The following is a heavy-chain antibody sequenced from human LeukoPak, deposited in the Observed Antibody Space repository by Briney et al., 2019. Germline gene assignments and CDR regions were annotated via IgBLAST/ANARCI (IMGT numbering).Heavy chain of an antibody. V-gene: IGHV4-34*01. CDR1: GGSFSGYY. D-gene: IGHD2-15*01. J-gene: IGHJ4*02. CDR3: ARQGTPDFCSGGSCFNY. Sequence: SETLSLTCAVYGGSFSGYYWSWIRQPPGKGLEWIGEINHSGSTNYNPSLKSRVTISVDTSKNQFSLKLSSVTAADTAVYYCARQGTPDFCSGGSCFNYWGQGTLVTVSS. CDR2: INHSGST.